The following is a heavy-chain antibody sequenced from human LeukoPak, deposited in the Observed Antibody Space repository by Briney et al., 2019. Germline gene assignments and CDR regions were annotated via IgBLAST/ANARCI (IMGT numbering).Heavy chain of an antibody. Sequence: GRSLRLSCAASGFTFSSESMHWVRQAPGKGLEWVAVISYDGSKKYSADSVKGRFTIPRDNSKSTVYLQMNSLTTEDTAVYHCAKEYHRVHDAFDAWGHGTMVTVSS. CDR1: GFTFSSES. CDR2: ISYDGSKK. J-gene: IGHJ3*01. V-gene: IGHV3-30*18. CDR3: AKEYHRVHDAFDA. D-gene: IGHD2-2*01.